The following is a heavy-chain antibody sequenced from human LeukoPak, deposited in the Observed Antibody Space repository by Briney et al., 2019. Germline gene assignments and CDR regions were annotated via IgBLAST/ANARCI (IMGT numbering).Heavy chain of an antibody. Sequence: RPGGSLRLSCAASGFTVSTDNMSWVRQVPGKGLEWVSVVYSGNDGTNYADSVRGRFTISRDDSKNMVYLQMNNLRLEDAAVYYCTRRSRGYYASWGQGTLVPVSS. D-gene: IGHD3-10*01. J-gene: IGHJ4*02. V-gene: IGHV3-66*02. CDR1: GFTVSTDN. CDR3: TRRSRGYYAS. CDR2: VYSGNDGT.